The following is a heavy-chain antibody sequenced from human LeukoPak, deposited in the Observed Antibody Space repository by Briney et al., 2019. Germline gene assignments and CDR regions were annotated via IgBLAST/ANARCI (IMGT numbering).Heavy chain of an antibody. CDR3: ARHPLDGSGSRLYYHYMDV. D-gene: IGHD3-10*01. J-gene: IGHJ6*03. CDR2: IYYSGTT. Sequence: SETLSLTCTVSGGSISSRSHHWGWIRPPPGKGLEWIGSIYYSGTTYYNASLKSRVTISVDTSKKQFSLRLSSVTAADTAVYYCARHPLDGSGSRLYYHYMDVWGKGTTVTVSS. V-gene: IGHV4-39*01. CDR1: GGSISSRSHH.